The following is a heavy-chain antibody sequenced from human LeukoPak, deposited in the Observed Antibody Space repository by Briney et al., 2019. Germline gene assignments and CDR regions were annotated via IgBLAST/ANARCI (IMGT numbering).Heavy chain of an antibody. CDR2: ISGSGGST. J-gene: IGHJ4*02. D-gene: IGHD2-8*01. V-gene: IGHV3-23*01. CDR1: GFTFSSYA. CDR3: ATGILMRYYFDY. Sequence: GGSLRLSCAASGFTFSSYAMSWVRQAPGKGLEWVSAISGSGGSTYYADSVKGRSTISRDNSKNTLYLQMNSLRAEDTAVYYCATGILMRYYFDYWGQGTLVTVSS.